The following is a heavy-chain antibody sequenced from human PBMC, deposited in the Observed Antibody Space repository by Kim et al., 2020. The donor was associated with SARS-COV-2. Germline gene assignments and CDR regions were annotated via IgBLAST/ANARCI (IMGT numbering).Heavy chain of an antibody. J-gene: IGHJ4*02. CDR2: TT. CDR3: ARDRSGLNDY. D-gene: IGHD3-3*01. V-gene: IGHV1-46*01. Sequence: TTSYAQKFQGRVTMTRDTSKSTVYMELSSLRSEDTAVYYCARDRSGLNDYWGQGTLVTVSS.